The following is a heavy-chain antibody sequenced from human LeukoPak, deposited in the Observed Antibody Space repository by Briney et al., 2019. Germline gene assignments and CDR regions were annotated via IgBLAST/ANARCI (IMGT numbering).Heavy chain of an antibody. J-gene: IGHJ3*02. CDR2: IGTAGDT. D-gene: IGHD1-26*01. CDR1: GFTFSSYD. V-gene: IGHV3-13*01. Sequence: GGSLRLSCAASGFTFSSYDMHWVRQATGKGLELVSAIGTAGDTYYPGPVKGRVTTSRQIAKNSLYLQMNGLKDGDTAVYYCARASITVGATQAEDAFDIWGQGTMVTVS. CDR3: ARASITVGATQAEDAFDI.